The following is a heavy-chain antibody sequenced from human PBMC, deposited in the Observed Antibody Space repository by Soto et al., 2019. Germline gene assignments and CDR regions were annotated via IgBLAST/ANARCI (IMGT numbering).Heavy chain of an antibody. CDR3: ARDTYGNWFDP. CDR2: IYYSGST. CDR1: GGSIISYY. V-gene: IGHV4-59*01. J-gene: IGHJ5*02. D-gene: IGHD4-17*01. Sequence: SATLSLTCTVSGGSIISYYWSWIRQPPGKGLEWIGYIYYSGSTNYNPSLKSRVTISVDTSKNQFSLKLSSVTAADTAVYYCARDTYGNWFDPWGQGTLVTVSS.